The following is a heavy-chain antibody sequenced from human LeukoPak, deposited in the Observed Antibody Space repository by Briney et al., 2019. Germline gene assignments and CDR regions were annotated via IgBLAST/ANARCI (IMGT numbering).Heavy chain of an antibody. CDR1: GGSITTFY. CDR2: IYYSGSK. V-gene: IGHV4-59*01. D-gene: IGHD5-18*01. CDR3: ASYTDYYKDV. Sequence: PSETLSLTCTVSGGSITTFYWSWVRQPPGKGLEWIGYIYYSGSKNSNPSLKSRVTMSVDTSKNQFSLRLSSVTAADTAVYYCASYTDYYKDVWGKGTTVTVSS. J-gene: IGHJ6*03.